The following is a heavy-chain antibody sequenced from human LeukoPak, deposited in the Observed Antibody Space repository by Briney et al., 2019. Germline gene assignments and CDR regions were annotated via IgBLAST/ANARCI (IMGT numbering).Heavy chain of an antibody. D-gene: IGHD2-21*02. CDR1: RFTFSNAW. Sequence: GGSLRLSCTTSRFTFSNAWMSWVRQAPGKGLEWVGRISTKTDGGTTDYAAPVKGRFTISRDDSKNTLYLQMNSLKTEDTAVYYCIKSSGDWHWGQGTLVTVSS. V-gene: IGHV3-15*01. CDR2: ISTKTDGGTT. CDR3: IKSSGDWH. J-gene: IGHJ4*02.